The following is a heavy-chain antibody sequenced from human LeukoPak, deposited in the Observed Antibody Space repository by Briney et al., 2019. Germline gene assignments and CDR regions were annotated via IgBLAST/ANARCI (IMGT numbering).Heavy chain of an antibody. CDR3: ARDDGSGYLFDY. CDR2: IWYDGSNK. D-gene: IGHD5-12*01. Sequence: GGSLRLSCAASGFTFSSYGMHWVRQAPGKGLEWVAVIWYDGSNKYYADSVKGRFTISRDNSKNTLYLQVNSLRAEDTAVYYCARDDGSGYLFDYWGQGTLVTVSS. CDR1: GFTFSSYG. V-gene: IGHV3-33*01. J-gene: IGHJ4*02.